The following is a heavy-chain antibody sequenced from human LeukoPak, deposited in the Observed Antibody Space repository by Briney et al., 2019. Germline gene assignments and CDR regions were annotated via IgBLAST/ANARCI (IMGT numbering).Heavy chain of an antibody. D-gene: IGHD1-26*01. CDR3: ASGMRVGPNI. CDR1: GFTFSNAW. Sequence: PGGSLRLSCEASGFTFSNAWVSWVRQAPGKGLEWVGRIKSKTAGGTIDYAAPVKGRFTISRDNAKNSLYLQMNSLRVEDTAVYYCASGMRVGPNIWGQGTLVTVSS. CDR2: IKSKTAGGTI. V-gene: IGHV3-15*01. J-gene: IGHJ4*02.